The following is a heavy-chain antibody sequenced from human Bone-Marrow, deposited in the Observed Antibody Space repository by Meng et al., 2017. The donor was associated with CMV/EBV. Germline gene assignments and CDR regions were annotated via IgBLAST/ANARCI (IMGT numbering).Heavy chain of an antibody. D-gene: IGHD4-11*01. V-gene: IGHV3-30*02. CDR1: GFTFSSYG. CDR3: AKGEYSNSLSFAY. CDR2: IRYDGCNK. Sequence: GESLKISCAASGFTFSSYGMHWVRQAPGKGLEWVAFIRYDGCNKYYADSVKGRFTISRDNSKNTLYLQMNSLRAEDTAVYYCAKGEYSNSLSFAYWGQGTLVTGSS. J-gene: IGHJ4*02.